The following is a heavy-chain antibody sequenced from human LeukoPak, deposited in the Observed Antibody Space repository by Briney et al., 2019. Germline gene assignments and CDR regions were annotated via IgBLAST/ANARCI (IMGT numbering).Heavy chain of an antibody. Sequence: PSETLSLTCAVYGGSFSGYYWSWIRQPPGKGLEWIGEINHSGSTNYNPSLKSRVTISVDTSKNQFSLKLSSVTAADTAVYYCARAYSSSWYFWFDPWGQGTLVTVSS. CDR2: INHSGST. D-gene: IGHD6-13*01. J-gene: IGHJ5*02. CDR3: ARAYSSSWYFWFDP. V-gene: IGHV4-34*01. CDR1: GGSFSGYY.